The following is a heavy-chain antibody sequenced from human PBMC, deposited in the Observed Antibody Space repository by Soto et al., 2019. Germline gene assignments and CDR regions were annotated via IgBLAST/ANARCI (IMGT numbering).Heavy chain of an antibody. J-gene: IGHJ4*02. CDR2: ISVSVGST. D-gene: IGHD2-21*02. Sequence: EMQLLESGGGLVQPGGSLTLSCGVSGFPFAPSTMSWVRQAPGKGLEWVSTISVSVGSTYSADSVQGRFTVSSDISDNTLFLRMTSLTADDTAVYFCAKRDVPHSTSNAYFYDHWGRGVLVTVSS. V-gene: IGHV3-23*01. CDR1: GFPFAPST. CDR3: AKRDVPHSTSNAYFYDH.